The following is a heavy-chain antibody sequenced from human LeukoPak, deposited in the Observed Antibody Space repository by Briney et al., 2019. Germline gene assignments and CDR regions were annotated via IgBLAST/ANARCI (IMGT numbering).Heavy chain of an antibody. V-gene: IGHV3-7*01. CDR2: IKQDGSEK. CDR1: GFTFSSYW. CDR3: ARVGGYSSWYLSYYYYYMDV. J-gene: IGHJ6*03. Sequence: GGSLRLSCAASGFTFSSYWMSWVRQAPGKGLEWVANIKQDGSEKYYVDSVKGRFTISRDNAKNSLYLQMNSLRAEDTAVYYCARVGGYSSWYLSYYYYYMDVWGKGTTVTVSS. D-gene: IGHD6-13*01.